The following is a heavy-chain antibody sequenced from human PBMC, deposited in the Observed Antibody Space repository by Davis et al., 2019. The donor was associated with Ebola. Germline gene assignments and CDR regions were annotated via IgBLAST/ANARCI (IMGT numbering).Heavy chain of an antibody. CDR2: ISSSSSYI. CDR1: GFTFSSYS. V-gene: IGHV3-21*01. D-gene: IGHD3-3*01. CDR3: AKDLGTIFGAIPLCGY. Sequence: GGSLRLSCAASGFTFSSYSMNWVRQAPGKGLEWVSSISSSSSYIYYADSVKGRFTISRDNSKNTLYLQMNSLRAEDTAVYYCAKDLGTIFGAIPLCGYWGQGTLITVSS. J-gene: IGHJ4*02.